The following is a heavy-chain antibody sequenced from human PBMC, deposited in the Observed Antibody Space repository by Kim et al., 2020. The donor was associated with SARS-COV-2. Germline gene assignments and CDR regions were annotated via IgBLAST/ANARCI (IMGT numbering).Heavy chain of an antibody. D-gene: IGHD3-10*01. J-gene: IGHJ6*02. CDR2: INTNTGNP. V-gene: IGHV7-4-1*02. CDR1: GYTFTSYA. CDR3: ARAGGKSLWFGESFGYYGMDV. Sequence: ASVKVSCKASGYTFTSYAMNWVRQAPGQGLEWMGWINTNTGNPTYAQGFTGRFVFSLDTSVSTAYLQISSLKAEDTAVYYCARAGGKSLWFGESFGYYGMDVWGQGTTVTVSS.